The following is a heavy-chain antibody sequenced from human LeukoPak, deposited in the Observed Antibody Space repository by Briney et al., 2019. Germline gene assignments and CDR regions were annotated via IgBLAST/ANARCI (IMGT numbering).Heavy chain of an antibody. Sequence: GGSLRLSCAASEFSVGSNYMTWVRQAPGKGLEWVSLIYSGGSTYYADSVKGRFTISRDNSKNTLYLQMNSLRAEDTAVYYCARAPGYRGVVTAIWRKYYFDYWGQGTLVTVSS. CDR1: EFSVGSNY. CDR3: ARAPGYRGVVTAIWRKYYFDY. D-gene: IGHD2-21*02. V-gene: IGHV3-66*01. CDR2: IYSGGST. J-gene: IGHJ4*02.